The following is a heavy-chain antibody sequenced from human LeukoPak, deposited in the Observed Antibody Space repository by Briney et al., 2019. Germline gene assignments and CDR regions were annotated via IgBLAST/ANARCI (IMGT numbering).Heavy chain of an antibody. Sequence: AGGSLRLSCAASGFTFSSYAMHWVRKAPGKGLEWVAVISYDGSNKYYADSVKGRFTISRDNSKNTLYLQMNSLRAEDTAVYYCARDRPVVDIVATIFDYWGQGTLVTVSS. D-gene: IGHD5-12*01. CDR2: ISYDGSNK. J-gene: IGHJ4*02. CDR1: GFTFSSYA. CDR3: ARDRPVVDIVATIFDY. V-gene: IGHV3-30-3*01.